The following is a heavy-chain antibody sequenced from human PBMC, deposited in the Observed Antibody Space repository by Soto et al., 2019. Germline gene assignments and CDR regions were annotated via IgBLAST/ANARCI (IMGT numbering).Heavy chain of an antibody. Sequence: SVKVSCKASGDTFNTFAISWVRQAPGQGLEWMGGIIPIFGTPDYAQHFPGRVTISADESTNTAYLELSSLRSEDTAVYYCARSPGITGTRASQYAMDVWGQGTTVTVS. CDR3: ARSPGITGTRASQYAMDV. D-gene: IGHD1-20*01. J-gene: IGHJ6*02. CDR2: IIPIFGTP. CDR1: GDTFNTFA. V-gene: IGHV1-69*13.